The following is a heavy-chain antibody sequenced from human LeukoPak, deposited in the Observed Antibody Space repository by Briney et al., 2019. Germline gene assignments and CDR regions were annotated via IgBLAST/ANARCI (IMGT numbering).Heavy chain of an antibody. CDR3: ARAPRVITGTTCWFDP. V-gene: IGHV1-18*01. Sequence: GASVKVSCKASGYTFTSYGISWVRQAPGQGLEWMGWISAYNGNTNYAQKLQGGVTMTTDTSTSTAYMELRSLRSDDTAVYYCARAPRVITGTTCWFDPWGQGTLVTVSS. D-gene: IGHD1-7*01. CDR2: ISAYNGNT. J-gene: IGHJ5*02. CDR1: GYTFTSYG.